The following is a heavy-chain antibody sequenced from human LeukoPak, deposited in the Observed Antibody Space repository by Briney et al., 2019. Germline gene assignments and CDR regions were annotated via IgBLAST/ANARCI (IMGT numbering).Heavy chain of an antibody. CDR1: GGSISSSSYY. D-gene: IGHD1-26*01. CDR2: IYYSGST. J-gene: IGHJ3*02. Sequence: SETLSLTCTVPGGSISSSSYYWGWIRRPPGKGLEWIGSIYYSGSTYYNPSLKSRVTISVDTSKNQFSLKLSSVTAADTAVYYCARYGVYSGSPRYAFDIWGQGTMVTVSS. CDR3: ARYGVYSGSPRYAFDI. V-gene: IGHV4-39*01.